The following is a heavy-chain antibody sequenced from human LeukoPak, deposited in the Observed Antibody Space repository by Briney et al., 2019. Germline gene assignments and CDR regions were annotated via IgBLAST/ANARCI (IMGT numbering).Heavy chain of an antibody. Sequence: PGGSLRLSCAASGFTFINYWMVWVRQAPGQGLLWVSRINSDGSSTTYADSVKGRFTISRDNAKNTVYLQINSLRAEDTAVYYCARVQGCSGGTCYFHYWGQGTLVTVSS. CDR1: GFTFINYW. CDR3: ARVQGCSGGTCYFHY. CDR2: INSDGSST. D-gene: IGHD2-15*01. J-gene: IGHJ4*02. V-gene: IGHV3-74*01.